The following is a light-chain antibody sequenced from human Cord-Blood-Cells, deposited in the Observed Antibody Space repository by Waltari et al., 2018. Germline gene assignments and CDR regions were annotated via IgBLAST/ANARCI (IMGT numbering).Light chain of an antibody. V-gene: IGKV1-39*01. CDR3: QQHYSPAYT. Sequence: DIQMCQSPSSLSASVGDRVTITCRASQSFRSYLNWYQQKPGKAPNLLIYAASSLQGGVPSRFIGSGSGADFTLTISSLPPDDFATYYCQQHYSPAYTFGQGTKLEIK. CDR1: QSFRSY. CDR2: AAS. J-gene: IGKJ2*01.